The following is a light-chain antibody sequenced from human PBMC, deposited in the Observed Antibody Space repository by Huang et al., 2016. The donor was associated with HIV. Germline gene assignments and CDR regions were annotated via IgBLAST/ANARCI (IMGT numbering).Light chain of an antibody. CDR3: QQYGSSPYT. CDR2: GAS. Sequence: EIVLTQSPGTLSLSPGERPTLSCRASQSVSSHYLAWYQQKPGQAPRLLIYGASSRATGIPDRFSGRGSGTDFTLTISRLEPEDFAVYYCQQYGSSPYTFGQGTKLEI. V-gene: IGKV3-20*01. J-gene: IGKJ2*01. CDR1: QSVSSHY.